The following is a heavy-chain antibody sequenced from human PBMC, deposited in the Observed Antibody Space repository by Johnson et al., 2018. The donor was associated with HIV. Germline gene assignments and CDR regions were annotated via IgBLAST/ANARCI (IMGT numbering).Heavy chain of an antibody. CDR3: AIGMVRGVTAGGAFDI. V-gene: IGHV3-23*04. J-gene: IGHJ3*02. D-gene: IGHD3-10*01. Sequence: VQLVESGGGLVQPGGSLRLSCAASGFTFSSYAMSWVRQAPGKGLEWVSAISGSGGSTYYADSVKGRFTISRDNSKNTRYLQMNSLRAEDTAVYYCAIGMVRGVTAGGAFDIWGQGTMVTVSS. CDR1: GFTFSSYA. CDR2: ISGSGGST.